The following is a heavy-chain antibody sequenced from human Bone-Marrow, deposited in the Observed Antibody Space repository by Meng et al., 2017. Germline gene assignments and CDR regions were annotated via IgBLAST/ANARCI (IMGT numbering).Heavy chain of an antibody. Sequence: VQLQQWGAGRLKPSETLSLTCTVSGGSISSGGYYWSWIRQHPGKGLEWIGYIYYSGSTYYNPSLKSLVTISVDTSKNQFSLKLSSVTAADTAVYYCARTYYDFWSGYYYFDYWGQGTLVTVSS. J-gene: IGHJ4*02. V-gene: IGHV4-31*01. D-gene: IGHD3-3*01. CDR2: IYYSGST. CDR1: GGSISSGGYY. CDR3: ARTYYDFWSGYYYFDY.